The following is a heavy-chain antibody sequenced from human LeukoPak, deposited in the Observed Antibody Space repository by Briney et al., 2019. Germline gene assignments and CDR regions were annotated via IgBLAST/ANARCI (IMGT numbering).Heavy chain of an antibody. Sequence: SETLSLTCTVSGGSISSYYWSWIRQPPGKGLEWIGYIYSSGSTNYNPSLKSRVALSVDTSKNQFSLRLSSVTAADTAVYYCARAGGSSRSPFDYWGQGTLVTVSS. D-gene: IGHD1-26*01. CDR2: IYSSGST. V-gene: IGHV4-59*01. J-gene: IGHJ4*02. CDR3: ARAGGSSRSPFDY. CDR1: GGSISSYY.